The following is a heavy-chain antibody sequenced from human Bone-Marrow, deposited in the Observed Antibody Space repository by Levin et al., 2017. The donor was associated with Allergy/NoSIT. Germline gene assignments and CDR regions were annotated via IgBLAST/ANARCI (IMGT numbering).Heavy chain of an antibody. D-gene: IGHD4-23*01. CDR3: ARDSRISPRWFDI. CDR2: FHEGGNI. V-gene: IGHV4-4*07. Sequence: SQTLSLTCKVSGGFINNYHWSWIRQSAEKGLEWIGRFHEGGNINYNPSLTNRVTISVDSSKNQVSLSLTSVTAADTAVYCCARDSRISPRWFDIWGRGTLVTVSS. CDR1: GGFINNYH. J-gene: IGHJ2*01.